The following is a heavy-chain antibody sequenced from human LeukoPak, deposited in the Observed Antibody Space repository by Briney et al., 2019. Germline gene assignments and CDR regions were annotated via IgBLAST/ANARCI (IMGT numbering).Heavy chain of an antibody. Sequence: LVKPSETLSLTCTVSGGSISSYYWSWIRQPAGKGLESIGHISTSGSTNYNPSLKSRVTMSVDTSKNQFSLKLSSVTAADTAVYYCARLRGLGPSDAFDIWGQGTMVTVSS. CDR2: ISTSGST. CDR3: ARLRGLGPSDAFDI. CDR1: GGSISSYY. J-gene: IGHJ3*02. D-gene: IGHD2-15*01. V-gene: IGHV4-4*07.